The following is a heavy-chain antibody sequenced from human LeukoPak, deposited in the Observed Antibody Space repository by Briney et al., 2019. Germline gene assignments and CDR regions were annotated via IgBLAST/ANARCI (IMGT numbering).Heavy chain of an antibody. Sequence: PSETLSLTCTVSGGSISSSWWNWIRQPAGKGLEWIGRVYTSGTTNYNPSFKSRVTVSIDTSRSQFSLKLTSVTAADTAVYYCARGGSTNGNNWLDPWGQGTLVTVSS. CDR3: ARGGSTNGNNWLDP. CDR2: VYTSGTT. D-gene: IGHD2-8*01. J-gene: IGHJ5*02. CDR1: GGSISSSW. V-gene: IGHV4-4*07.